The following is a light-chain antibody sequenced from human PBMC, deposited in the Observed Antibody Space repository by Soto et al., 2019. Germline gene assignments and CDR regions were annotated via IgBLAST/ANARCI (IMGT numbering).Light chain of an antibody. Sequence: EIVLTQSPGTLSLSPGERATLSCRASQSVAGSYLAWYQQKPGQAPRLLIYGASSRATGFPDRFSGSGSGTDFTLTISGLEPEHSAVYYCQQYGSSSEITFGQGTRLEIK. J-gene: IGKJ5*01. CDR3: QQYGSSSEIT. CDR1: QSVAGSY. CDR2: GAS. V-gene: IGKV3-20*01.